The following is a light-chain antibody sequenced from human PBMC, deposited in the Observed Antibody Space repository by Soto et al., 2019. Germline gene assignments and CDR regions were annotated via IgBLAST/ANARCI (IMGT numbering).Light chain of an antibody. CDR2: DVS. CDR1: NSDVGGYNY. CDR3: CSFAGGSTLYV. J-gene: IGLJ1*01. Sequence: QSALTQPRSVSGSPGQSVTISCTGTNSDVGGYNYFSWYQQHPGKAPKLVIYDVSQRPSGVPDRFSGSKSGKTASLTSSGRQAEHEGDYYCCSFAGGSTLYVFGTGTKLTVL. V-gene: IGLV2-11*01.